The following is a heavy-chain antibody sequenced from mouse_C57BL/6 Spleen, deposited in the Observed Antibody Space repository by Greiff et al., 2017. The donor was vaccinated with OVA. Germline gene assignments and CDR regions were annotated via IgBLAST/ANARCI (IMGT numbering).Heavy chain of an antibody. V-gene: IGHV5-4*01. CDR2: ISHGGSYT. Sequence: EVNVVESGGGLVKPGGSLKLSCAASGFTFSSYAMSWVRQTPEKRLEWVATISHGGSYTYYPDNVKGRFTISRDNAKNNLYLQMSHLKSEDTAMYYCARDYWDGGDYAMDYWGQGTSVTVSS. J-gene: IGHJ4*01. CDR1: GFTFSSYA. D-gene: IGHD4-1*01. CDR3: ARDYWDGGDYAMDY.